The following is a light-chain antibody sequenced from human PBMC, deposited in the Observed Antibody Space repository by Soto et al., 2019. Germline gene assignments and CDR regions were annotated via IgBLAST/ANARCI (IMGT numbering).Light chain of an antibody. Sequence: EIVLTQSPGTLSLSPGERATLSCRASQSVGYYLAWYQQKPGQPPRLLISVASTRATGIPDRFSGSGSGTQFPLTITRVEPEDSAVYYCQQYIAPHPITFGQGTRLDIK. CDR3: QQYIAPHPIT. V-gene: IGKV3-20*01. CDR1: QSVGYY. CDR2: VAS. J-gene: IGKJ5*01.